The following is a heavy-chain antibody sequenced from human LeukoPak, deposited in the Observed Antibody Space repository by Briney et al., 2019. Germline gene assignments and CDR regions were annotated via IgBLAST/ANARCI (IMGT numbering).Heavy chain of an antibody. J-gene: IGHJ4*02. Sequence: GGSLRLSCAASGFTFSSYAMSWVRQAPGKGLEWVSAISGSGGSTYYADSVNGRFTISRDNSKNTLYLQMNSLRAEDTAVYYCAKVGPPSYYYDSSGYYFDYWGQGTLVTVSS. D-gene: IGHD3-22*01. CDR1: GFTFSSYA. V-gene: IGHV3-23*01. CDR2: ISGSGGST. CDR3: AKVGPPSYYYDSSGYYFDY.